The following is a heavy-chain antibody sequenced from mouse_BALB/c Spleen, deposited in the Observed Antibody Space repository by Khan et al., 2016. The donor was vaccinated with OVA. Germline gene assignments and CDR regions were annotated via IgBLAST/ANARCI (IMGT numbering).Heavy chain of an antibody. CDR3: VRSGHYDGSFYWYFDV. Sequence: QVQLKQSGPGLVAPSQSLSITCTVSGFSLTNYDISWIRQPPGKGLEWLGVIWTGGDTNYNSAFMSRLSISKDNSKSQVFLQMNSRQTDDTAIDDCVRSGHYDGSFYWYFDVWGAGTTVTVSS. D-gene: IGHD1-1*01. V-gene: IGHV2-9-2*01. CDR2: IWTGGDT. J-gene: IGHJ1*01. CDR1: GFSLTNYD.